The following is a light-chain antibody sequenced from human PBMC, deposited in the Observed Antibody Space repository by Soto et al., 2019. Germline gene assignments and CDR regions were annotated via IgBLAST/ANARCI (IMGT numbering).Light chain of an antibody. CDR1: RSISDSY. V-gene: IGKV3-20*01. CDR3: QHYGSSPLFT. J-gene: IGKJ3*01. CDR2: GTS. Sequence: ILTQSPATLSFSPGERATLSCRASRSISDSYLFWYQQKPGQAPRLLIYGTSIRATGVSDRFSGSGSGTDFTLTISRLEPEDVAVYYCQHYGSSPLFTFGPGTKVDIK.